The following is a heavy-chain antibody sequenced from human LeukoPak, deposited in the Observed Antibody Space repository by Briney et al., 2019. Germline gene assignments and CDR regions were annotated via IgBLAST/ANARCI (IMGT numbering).Heavy chain of an antibody. D-gene: IGHD4-23*01. CDR2: IYYSGST. J-gene: IGHJ4*02. Sequence: SETLSLTCTVSGGSISSSSYYWGWIRQPPGKGLEWIGSIYYSGSTYYNPSLKSRVTISVDTSKNQFSLKLSSVTAADTAVYYCARTNSRQMEVDYWGQGTLVTVSS. CDR1: GGSISSSSYY. V-gene: IGHV4-39*07. CDR3: ARTNSRQMEVDY.